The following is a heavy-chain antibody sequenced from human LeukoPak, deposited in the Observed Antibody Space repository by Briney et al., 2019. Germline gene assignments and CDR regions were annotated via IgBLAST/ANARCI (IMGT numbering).Heavy chain of an antibody. J-gene: IGHJ4*02. CDR2: IYPRDSDT. CDR1: GYSFSSYW. CDR3: ARRRDGTGSPLEY. V-gene: IGHV5-51*01. Sequence: GESLKISCKGSGYSFSSYWIGRVRQMPGEGLEWMGIIYPRDSDTRYSPSFRGQVTISVDKSINSAYLQWSSLKASDTAMYYCARRRDGTGSPLEYWGQGTLVTVSS. D-gene: IGHD2-8*02.